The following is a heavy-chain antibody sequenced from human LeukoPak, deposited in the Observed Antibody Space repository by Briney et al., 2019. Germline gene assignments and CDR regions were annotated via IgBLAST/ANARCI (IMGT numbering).Heavy chain of an antibody. J-gene: IGHJ4*02. CDR2: INHSGST. V-gene: IGHV4-34*01. Sequence: NPSETLSLTCAVYGGSFSGYYWSWIRQPPGKGLEWIGEINHSGSTNYNPSLKSRVTISVDTSKNQFSLKLSSVTAADTAVYYCARVSYGYGYYFDYWGQGTLVTVSS. D-gene: IGHD5-18*01. CDR1: GGSFSGYY. CDR3: ARVSYGYGYYFDY.